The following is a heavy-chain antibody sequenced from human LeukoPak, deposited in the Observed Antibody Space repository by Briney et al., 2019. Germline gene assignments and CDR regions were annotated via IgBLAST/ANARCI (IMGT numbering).Heavy chain of an antibody. D-gene: IGHD2/OR15-2a*01. V-gene: IGHV4-34*01. CDR3: ARLDFDYYAMDV. Sequence: SETLSLTCAVYGGSFSGYYWSWIRQPPGKGLEWIGEINHSGSTNYNPSLKSRVTISVDTSKNQFSLKLSSVTAADTAVYYCARLDFDYYAMDVWGQGTTVTVSS. CDR1: GGSFSGYY. CDR2: INHSGST. J-gene: IGHJ6*02.